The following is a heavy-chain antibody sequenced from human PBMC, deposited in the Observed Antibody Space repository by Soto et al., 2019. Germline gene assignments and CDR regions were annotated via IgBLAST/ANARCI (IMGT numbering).Heavy chain of an antibody. D-gene: IGHD5-12*01. CDR1: GWSFIGYY. CDR3: ARRRGYSGLDHYYYYYYMDV. Sequence: SETLSLTCAVYGWSFIGYYWSWIRQPPGKGLEWIGEINHSGSTNYNPSLKSRVTISVDTSKNQFSLKLSSVTAADTAVYYCARRRGYSGLDHYYYYYYMDVWGKGTTVTVSS. J-gene: IGHJ6*03. V-gene: IGHV4-34*01. CDR2: INHSGST.